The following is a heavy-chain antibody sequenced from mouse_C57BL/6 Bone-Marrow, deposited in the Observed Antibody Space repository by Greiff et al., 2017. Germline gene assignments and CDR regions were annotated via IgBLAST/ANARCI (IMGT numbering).Heavy chain of an antibody. D-gene: IGHD2-1*01. CDR1: GYSFTSYW. V-gene: IGHV1-72*01. CDR2: IDPNSGGT. J-gene: IGHJ2*02. Sequence: QVQLQQPGAELVKPGASVKLSCKASGYSFTSYWLHWVKQRPGRGLEWIGRIDPNSGGTKYHEKFKSKATLPVATPSSTAHMQLTILTSEDTAVYYCAKGRAIYYGNYKNYWGQGTSLTVSS. CDR3: AKGRAIYYGNYKNY.